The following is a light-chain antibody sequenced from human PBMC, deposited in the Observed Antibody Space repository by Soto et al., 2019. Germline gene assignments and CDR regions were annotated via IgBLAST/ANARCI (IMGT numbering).Light chain of an antibody. CDR2: EDD. CDR3: QSHDSTNVV. CDR1: GGSIATNY. J-gene: IGLJ2*01. V-gene: IGLV6-57*02. Sequence: NFMLTQPHSVSASPGKTVTISCTGSGGSIATNYVQWHQQRPGSAPTTVIYEDDKRPSGVPDRFSGSIDRSYNSASLIISGLKTEDEADYYCQSHDSTNVVFGRGTKLTVL.